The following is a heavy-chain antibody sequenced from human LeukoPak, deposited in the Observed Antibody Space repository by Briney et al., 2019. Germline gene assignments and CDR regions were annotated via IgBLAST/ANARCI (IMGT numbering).Heavy chain of an antibody. V-gene: IGHV5-51*01. CDR3: ATVGYCSSTSCYGFDV. D-gene: IGHD2-2*01. CDR1: GYSFTSFW. CDR2: IYPGDSDT. Sequence: GESLKISCKGSGYSFTSFWIGWVRQMPGKGLEWMGIIYPGDSDTGYSPSFQGQVTISADKSISTAYLQWSSLKASDTAMYYCATVGYCSSTSCYGFDVWGQGTTVTVSS. J-gene: IGHJ6*02.